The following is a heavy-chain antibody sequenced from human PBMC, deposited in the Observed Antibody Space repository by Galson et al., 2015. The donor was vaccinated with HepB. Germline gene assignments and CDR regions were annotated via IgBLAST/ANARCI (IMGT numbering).Heavy chain of an antibody. V-gene: IGHV3-30-3*01. CDR3: ARCTVTTTGPDY. CDR2: ISYDGSNK. CDR1: GFTFSNYA. J-gene: IGHJ4*02. Sequence: SLRLSCAASGFTFSNYAMHWVRQAPGKGLEWVAVISYDGSNKYYADSVKGRFTISRDNSKNTLFLQMNSLRPEDTAVYYCARCTVTTTGPDYWGQGTLVTVSS. D-gene: IGHD4-17*01.